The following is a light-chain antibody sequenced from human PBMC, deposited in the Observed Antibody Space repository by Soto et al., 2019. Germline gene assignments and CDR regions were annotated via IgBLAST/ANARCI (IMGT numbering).Light chain of an antibody. J-gene: IGKJ1*01. Sequence: EMVMTQSPATLSVSPGDRATLSCRASLSVSTNLAWYQQKPGQAPRLLIYGASTRATGIPDRFSGSGSGTDFTLTISRLESEDFAVYYCKQYGSSPRTFGQGTKVDIK. CDR1: LSVSTN. CDR2: GAS. V-gene: IGKV3D-15*01. CDR3: KQYGSSPRT.